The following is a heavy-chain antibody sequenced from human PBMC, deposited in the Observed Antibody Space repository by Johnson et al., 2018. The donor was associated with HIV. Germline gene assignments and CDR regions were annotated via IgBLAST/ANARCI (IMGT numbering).Heavy chain of an antibody. D-gene: IGHD2-2*01. Sequence: QVQLVESGGGVVQPGRSLRLSCSASGFTFSSYAMHWVRQAPGKGLEWVAIISYDGSNKYYADSVKGRFTISRDNSKNTLYLQMNSLRAEDTAVYYCAREGGECSSTSCYQDAFDIWGQGTMVTVSS. J-gene: IGHJ3*02. CDR1: GFTFSSYA. V-gene: IGHV3-30*04. CDR2: ISYDGSNK. CDR3: AREGGECSSTSCYQDAFDI.